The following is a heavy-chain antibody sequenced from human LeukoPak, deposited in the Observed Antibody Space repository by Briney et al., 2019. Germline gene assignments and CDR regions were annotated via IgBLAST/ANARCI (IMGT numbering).Heavy chain of an antibody. Sequence: GRSLRLSCAASGFTFSSYGMHWVRQAPGKGLEWVAVIWYDGSNKYYADSVKGRFTISRDNSKNTLYLQMNSLRAEDTAVYYCAKGASNCSGGSCLNYWGQGTLVTVSS. CDR2: IWYDGSNK. V-gene: IGHV3-33*06. D-gene: IGHD2-15*01. CDR3: AKGASNCSGGSCLNY. J-gene: IGHJ4*02. CDR1: GFTFSSYG.